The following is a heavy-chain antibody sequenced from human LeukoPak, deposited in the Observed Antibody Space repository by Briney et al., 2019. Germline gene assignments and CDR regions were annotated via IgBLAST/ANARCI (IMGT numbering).Heavy chain of an antibody. CDR3: VGDQVDTTGYLR. CDR1: GFIFSNHT. J-gene: IGHJ4*02. V-gene: IGHV3-64D*06. D-gene: IGHD3-22*01. Sequence: TGGSLGISWSAFGFIFSNHTMYWVRPAPGKGLEYVSVINGDGHSTNYIDSVKGRFTISRDNSKNTLYLQMSSLRAEDTAVYYCVGDQVDTTGYLRWGQGTRVTVSA. CDR2: INGDGHST.